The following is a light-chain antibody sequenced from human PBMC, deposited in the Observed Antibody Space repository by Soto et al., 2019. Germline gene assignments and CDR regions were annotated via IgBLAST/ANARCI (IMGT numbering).Light chain of an antibody. J-gene: IGLJ2*01. CDR2: SYN. Sequence: QSVLTQPPSASGTPGQRVTISCSGSSSNIGSNTVIWYQQLPGTAPKLLIYSYNQRPSGVPDRFSGSKSGTSASLAISGRQSEDEADYYCAAWDDSLNGVVFGGGTKLTVL. CDR1: SSNIGSNT. V-gene: IGLV1-44*01. CDR3: AAWDDSLNGVV.